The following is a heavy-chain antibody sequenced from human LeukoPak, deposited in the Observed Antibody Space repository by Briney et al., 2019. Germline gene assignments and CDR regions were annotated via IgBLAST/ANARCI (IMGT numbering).Heavy chain of an antibody. CDR1: GYTFTSYA. CDR3: ARGVPVIAAAGNYFDY. V-gene: IGHV7-4-1*02. D-gene: IGHD6-13*01. CDR2: INTNTGNP. Sequence: ASVKVSCKASGYTFTSYAMNWVRQAPGQGLEWMGWINTNTGNPTYAQGFTGRFVFSLDTSVSTAYLQISSLKAVDTAVYYCARGVPVIAAAGNYFDYWGQGTLVTVSS. J-gene: IGHJ4*02.